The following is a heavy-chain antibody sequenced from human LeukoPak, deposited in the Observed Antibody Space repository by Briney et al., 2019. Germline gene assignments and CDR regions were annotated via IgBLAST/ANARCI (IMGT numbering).Heavy chain of an antibody. CDR3: ARRPGYCSSTSCYEIDY. CDR2: IDPDGSHQ. V-gene: IGHV3-7*01. J-gene: IGHJ4*02. Sequence: GGSLRLSCVASGFTFSSYWATWVRQAPGKGLEWVANIDPDGSHQYYVDSVKGRFTISKDNAKNSLYLQMNSLRAEDTAVYYCARRPGYCSSTSCYEIDYWGQGTLVTVSS. CDR1: GFTFSSYW. D-gene: IGHD2-2*03.